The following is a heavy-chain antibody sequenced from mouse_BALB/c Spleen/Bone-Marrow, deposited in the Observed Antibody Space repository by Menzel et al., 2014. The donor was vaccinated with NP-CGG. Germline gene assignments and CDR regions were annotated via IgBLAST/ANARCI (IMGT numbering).Heavy chain of an antibody. D-gene: IGHD2-4*01. J-gene: IGHJ4*01. CDR3: ARDMITTRAMDY. Sequence: VQLQQSGAELVRPGTSVKISCKASCYTFTNYWLGWVKQRPGHGLEWIGDIYPGGGYTDYNEKFKGKATLTADTSSSTAYMQLSSLTSEDSAVYFCARDMITTRAMDYWGQGTSVTVSS. CDR1: CYTFTNYW. CDR2: IYPGGGYT. V-gene: IGHV1-63*02.